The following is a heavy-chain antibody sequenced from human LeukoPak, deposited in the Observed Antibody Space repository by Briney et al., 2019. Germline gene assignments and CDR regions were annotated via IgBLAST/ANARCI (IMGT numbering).Heavy chain of an antibody. CDR1: GFTFGKYW. V-gene: IGHV3-48*01. CDR2: ISSSGSTK. D-gene: IGHD2/OR15-2a*01. J-gene: IGHJ4*02. CDR3: ARGGLSIMGY. Sequence: PGGSLRLSCVASGFTFGKYWMSWVRQAPGKGLEWVSYISSSGSTKYYADSVKGRFTISRDNARNSLYLQMNSLRAEDTAVYFCARGGLSIMGYWGQGTLVTVSS.